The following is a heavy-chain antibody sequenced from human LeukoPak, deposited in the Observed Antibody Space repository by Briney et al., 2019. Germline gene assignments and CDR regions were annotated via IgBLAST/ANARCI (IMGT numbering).Heavy chain of an antibody. CDR3: ASEGAGSYDSSGGFQH. CDR2: IYYSGST. Sequence: SETLSLTCTVSGGPVSSGSYYWSWIRQPPGKGLEWIGYIYYSGSTNYNPSLKSRVTISVDRSKNQFSLKLSSVTAADTAVYYCASEGAGSYDSSGGFQHWGQGTLVTVSS. V-gene: IGHV4-61*01. J-gene: IGHJ1*01. CDR1: GGPVSSGSYY. D-gene: IGHD3-22*01.